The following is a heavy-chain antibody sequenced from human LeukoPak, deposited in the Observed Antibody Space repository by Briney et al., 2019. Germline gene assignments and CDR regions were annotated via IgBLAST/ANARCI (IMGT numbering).Heavy chain of an antibody. J-gene: IGHJ5*02. Sequence: GGSLRLSCAASGFTFSSYWMSWVRQAPGKGLEWVSYISSSGSTIYYADSVKGRFTISRDNAKNSLYLQMNSLRAEDTAVFYCARQYTGGYFGPWGQGTLVTVSS. V-gene: IGHV3-48*04. D-gene: IGHD6-19*01. CDR3: ARQYTGGYFGP. CDR2: ISSSGSTI. CDR1: GFTFSSYW.